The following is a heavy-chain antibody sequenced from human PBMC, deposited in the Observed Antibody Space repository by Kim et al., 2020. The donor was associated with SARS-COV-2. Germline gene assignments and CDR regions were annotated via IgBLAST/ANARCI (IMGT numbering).Heavy chain of an antibody. Sequence: ASGKVSCKASGYTFTGYYMHWVLQAPGQGLEWMGRINPNSGGTNYAQKFQGRVTMTRDTSISTAYMELSRLRSDDTAVYYCARVNGADAFDIWGQGTMVTVSS. V-gene: IGHV1-2*06. D-gene: IGHD3-10*01. CDR2: INPNSGGT. CDR1: GYTFTGYY. J-gene: IGHJ3*02. CDR3: ARVNGADAFDI.